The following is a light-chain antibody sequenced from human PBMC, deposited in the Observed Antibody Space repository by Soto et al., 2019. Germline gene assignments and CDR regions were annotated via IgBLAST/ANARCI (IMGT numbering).Light chain of an antibody. CDR3: QKYDRAPWT. CDR2: AAS. J-gene: IGKJ1*01. CDR1: QGISNY. Sequence: DIQMTQSPSSLSASVRDRVTITCRASQGISNYLAWYQQKPGKVPKLLIYAASTLQSGFPSRFSGSGSGTNFTLTISSLQPEDVATYCCQKYDRAPWTFGQGTKVEIK. V-gene: IGKV1-27*01.